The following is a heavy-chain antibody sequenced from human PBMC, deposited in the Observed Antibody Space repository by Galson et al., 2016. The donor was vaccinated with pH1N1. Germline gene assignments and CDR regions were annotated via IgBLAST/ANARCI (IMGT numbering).Heavy chain of an antibody. CDR2: IWYDGSHK. CDR1: GFTFSIYG. V-gene: IGHV3-33*01. Sequence: SLRLSCAASGFTFSIYGMHWVRQAPGKGLEWVAVIWYDGSHKYYVDSVKGRFPISRDNSKNTLYLQMNSLRVEDTAVYYCATDRVGGAAGIEYRGQGTLVTVSS. D-gene: IGHD6-13*01. CDR3: ATDRVGGAAGIEY. J-gene: IGHJ4*02.